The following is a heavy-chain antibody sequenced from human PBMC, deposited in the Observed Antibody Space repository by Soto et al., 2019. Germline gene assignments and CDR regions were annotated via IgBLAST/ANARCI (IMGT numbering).Heavy chain of an antibody. D-gene: IGHD2-15*01. J-gene: IGHJ4*02. CDR2: ISADGRDL. Sequence: LRLSCTASGFTLGAYVMHWVRQAQGRGPEWVAAISADGRDLFYAASVEGRFTISRDNSKNTLFLQMNSLTSEDTSVYSCAKSVPDPACRGGGCHRTFDYWGQGTLVTVSS. V-gene: IGHV3-30*18. CDR3: AKSVPDPACRGGGCHRTFDY. CDR1: GFTLGAYV.